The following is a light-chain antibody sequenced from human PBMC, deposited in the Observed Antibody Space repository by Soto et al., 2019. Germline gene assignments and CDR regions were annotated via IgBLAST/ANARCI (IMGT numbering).Light chain of an antibody. CDR1: QGINSF. J-gene: IGKJ5*01. V-gene: IGKV1-9*01. CDR2: AAS. CDR3: QQLNSYPIT. Sequence: DIQLTQSPSFLSASVGDRVTITCRASQGINSFLGWYQQKPGKGPRLLIYAASALQSGVPSRFSGSGSGTEFTLTISSLQPEDFATYYGQQLNSYPITFGQGTRLEIK.